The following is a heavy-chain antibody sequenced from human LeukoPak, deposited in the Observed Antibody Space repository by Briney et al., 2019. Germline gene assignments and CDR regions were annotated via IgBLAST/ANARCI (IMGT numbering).Heavy chain of an antibody. V-gene: IGHV3-30*02. D-gene: IGHD6-13*01. J-gene: IGHJ4*02. CDR3: AKDRYSSSWETFDY. CDR1: GFTFSSYG. Sequence: GGSPRPSCAASGFTFSSYGMHWVRQAPGKGLEWVAFIRYDGSNKYYADSVKGRFTISRDNSKDTLYLQMNSLRAEDTAVYYCAKDRYSSSWETFDYWGQGTLVTVSS. CDR2: IRYDGSNK.